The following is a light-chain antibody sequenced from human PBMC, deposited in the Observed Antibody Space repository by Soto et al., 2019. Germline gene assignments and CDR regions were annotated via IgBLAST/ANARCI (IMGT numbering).Light chain of an antibody. Sequence: VLTQTPGTLSLSPGESATLSCRASQSVSRNYLAWYQQKPGQAPRLLIFDASSRATGVPDRFSGSGSETDFTLTISRLEAEDFAVYHCQQYGTSHLTFGGGTKLEIK. CDR1: QSVSRNY. J-gene: IGKJ4*01. CDR2: DAS. V-gene: IGKV3-20*01. CDR3: QQYGTSHLT.